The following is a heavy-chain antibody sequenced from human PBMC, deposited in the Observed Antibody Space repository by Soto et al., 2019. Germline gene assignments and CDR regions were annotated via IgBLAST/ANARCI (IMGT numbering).Heavy chain of an antibody. CDR1: GFTFSSYG. V-gene: IGHV3-30*18. CDR3: AKEGGSRRYSSSWKYNWFDP. J-gene: IGHJ5*02. CDR2: ISYDGSNK. Sequence: GGSLRLSCAASGFTFSSYGMHWVRQAPGKGLEWVAVISYDGSNKYYADSVKGRFTISSDNSKNTLYLQMNSLRAEDTAVYYCAKEGGSRRYSSSWKYNWFDPWGQGTLVTVSS. D-gene: IGHD6-13*01.